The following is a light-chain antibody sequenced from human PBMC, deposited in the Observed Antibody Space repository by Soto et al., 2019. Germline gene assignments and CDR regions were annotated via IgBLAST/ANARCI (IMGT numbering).Light chain of an antibody. CDR2: DVS. J-gene: IGLJ1*01. Sequence: QSVLAQPASVSGSPGQSITISRTGTSNDIGGYDYVSWYQHHPGIAPKLIIYDVSDRPSGVSNRFSGSKSGNTASLTISGLQAEDEAEYYCNSYTTTSPLYVFGSGTKVTVL. CDR3: NSYTTTSPLYV. V-gene: IGLV2-14*03. CDR1: SNDIGGYDY.